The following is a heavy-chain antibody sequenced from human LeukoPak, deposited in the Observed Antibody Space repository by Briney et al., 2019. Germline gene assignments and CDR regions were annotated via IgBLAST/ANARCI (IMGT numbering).Heavy chain of an antibody. CDR2: IYISGST. CDR3: ASSWIVSSWFDP. Sequence: SQTLSLTCNVSGASISSSGFYWSWIRQPAGKGLEWIGRIYISGSTNHHPSLRNRVSIEIDTSKNQFSPKLSSVTAADTAVYYCASSWIVSSWFDPWGQGTLVTVSS. J-gene: IGHJ5*02. CDR1: GASISSSGFY. V-gene: IGHV4-61*02. D-gene: IGHD5-12*01.